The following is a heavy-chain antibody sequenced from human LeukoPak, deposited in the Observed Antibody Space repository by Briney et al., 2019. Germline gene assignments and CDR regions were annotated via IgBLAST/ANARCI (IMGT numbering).Heavy chain of an antibody. CDR1: GFSFSS. CDR2: ISRSSTTI. J-gene: IGHJ4*02. Sequence: GGSLRLSCAASGFSFSSMNWVRQAPGKGLEWVSYISRSSTTIYYADSVKGRFTISRDNAKNSLYLQMNSLRAADTAVYYCARDQYYDVSTYYEIDYWGQGTLVTVSS. CDR3: ARDQYYDVSTYYEIDY. D-gene: IGHD3-22*01. V-gene: IGHV3-48*01.